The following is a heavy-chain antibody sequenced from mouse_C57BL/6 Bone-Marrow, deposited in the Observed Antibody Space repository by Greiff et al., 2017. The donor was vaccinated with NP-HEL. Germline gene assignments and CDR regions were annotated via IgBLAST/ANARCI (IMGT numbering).Heavy chain of an antibody. J-gene: IGHJ3*01. Sequence: EVKVEESGGGLVQPGGSMKLSCAASGFTFSDAWMDWVRQSPEKGLEWVAEIRNKANNHATYYAVSVKGRFTISRDNSKSSVYLQMNSLRAEDTGIYYCTRITTAQFAYWGQGTLVTVSA. CDR3: TRITTAQFAY. V-gene: IGHV6-6*01. CDR1: GFTFSDAW. CDR2: IRNKANNHAT. D-gene: IGHD1-2*01.